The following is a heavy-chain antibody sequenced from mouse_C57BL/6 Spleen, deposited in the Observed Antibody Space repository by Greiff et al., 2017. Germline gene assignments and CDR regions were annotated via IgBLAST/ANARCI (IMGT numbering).Heavy chain of an antibody. CDR1: GFTITDTT. J-gene: IGHJ4*01. CDR3: ASDEAMDY. CDR2: IDPANGNT. V-gene: IGHV14-3*01. Sequence: VQLQQSVAELVKPGASVKLSCTASGFTITDTTMHWVKQRPEQGLEWIGRIDPANGNTKYAPKFQGKATITADTSSNTAYLQLSSLTSEDTAIYYCASDEAMDYWGQGTSVTVSS.